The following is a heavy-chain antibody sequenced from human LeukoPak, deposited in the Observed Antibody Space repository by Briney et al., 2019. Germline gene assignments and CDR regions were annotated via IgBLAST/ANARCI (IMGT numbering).Heavy chain of an antibody. Sequence: GGSLRLSCAVSGFTFSAYAMHWVRQAPGKGLEFLSSINSNGDRTSHADSVKGRFTISRDNSRSTLYLQMRSLRPEDTAVYYCVKSGSSTSSAVDYWGQGALVTVAS. CDR2: INSNGDRT. J-gene: IGHJ4*02. D-gene: IGHD6-6*01. CDR1: GFTFSAYA. V-gene: IGHV3-64D*09. CDR3: VKSGSSTSSAVDY.